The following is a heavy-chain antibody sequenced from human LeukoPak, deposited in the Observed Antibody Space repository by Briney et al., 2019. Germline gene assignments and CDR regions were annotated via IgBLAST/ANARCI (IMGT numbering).Heavy chain of an antibody. Sequence: PSETLSLTCTVSGDSMTSSNYYWGWIRQPPGKGLEWIGSISNSGSAYYSPSLKSRVAISVDTSNNQFSLKLRSVTAADTAVHYCARSLSPLGDAFDIWGQGTMVTVSS. CDR2: ISNSGSA. V-gene: IGHV4-39*01. J-gene: IGHJ3*02. D-gene: IGHD7-27*01. CDR3: ARSLSPLGDAFDI. CDR1: GDSMTSSNYY.